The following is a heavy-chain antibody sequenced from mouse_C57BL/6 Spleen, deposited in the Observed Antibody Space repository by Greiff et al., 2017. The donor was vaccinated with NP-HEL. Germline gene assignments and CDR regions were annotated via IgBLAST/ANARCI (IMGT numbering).Heavy chain of an antibody. V-gene: IGHV1-64*01. J-gene: IGHJ4*01. CDR2: IHPNSGST. CDR1: GYTFTSYW. D-gene: IGHD1-1*01. CDR3: ARGFPLLLRSFYAMDY. Sequence: VQLQQSGAELVKPGASVKLSCKASGYTFTSYWMHWVKQRPGQGLEWIGMIHPNSGSTNYNEKFKSKATLTVDKSSSTAYMQLSSLTSEDSAVYYCARGFPLLLRSFYAMDYWGQGTSVTVSS.